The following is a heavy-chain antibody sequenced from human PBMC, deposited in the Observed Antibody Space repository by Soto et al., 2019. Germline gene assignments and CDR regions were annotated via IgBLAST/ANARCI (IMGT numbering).Heavy chain of an antibody. CDR2: IYYSGST. V-gene: IGHV4-39*01. D-gene: IGHD1-26*01. J-gene: IGHJ4*02. CDR3: ASGGRWELPQDY. Sequence: PSETLSLTCTVSGGSVSSSSYYWCWIRQPPGKGLEWIGGIYYSGSTYYNPSLKSRVTISLDTSKNQFSLKLSSVTAADTAVYYCASGGRWELPQDYWGQGTLVTVSS. CDR1: GGSVSSSSYY.